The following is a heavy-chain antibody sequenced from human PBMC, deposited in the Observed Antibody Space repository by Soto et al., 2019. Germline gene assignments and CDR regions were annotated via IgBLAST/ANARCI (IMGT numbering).Heavy chain of an antibody. V-gene: IGHV3-74*01. CDR1: GFTFSSYW. D-gene: IGHD5-12*01. CDR3: ARVGYPASLDY. CDR2: MNSDGGST. J-gene: IGHJ4*02. Sequence: EVQLVESGGGLVQPGGSLRLSCAASGFTFSSYWMHWVRQAPGKGLVWVSRMNSDGGSTSYVDSVKGRFTISRDNAKNTLYLQMNSLRAEDTAVYYCARVGYPASLDYWGQGTLVTVSS.